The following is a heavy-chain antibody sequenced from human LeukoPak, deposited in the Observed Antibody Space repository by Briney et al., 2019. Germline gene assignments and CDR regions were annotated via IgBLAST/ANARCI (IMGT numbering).Heavy chain of an antibody. CDR1: GGSISSSSYY. CDR2: MYYSGST. V-gene: IGHV4-39*01. J-gene: IGHJ4*02. CDR3: ARLPRTVTTSAVDY. Sequence: SETLSLTCTVSGGSISSSSYYWGWIRQPPGKGLEWIGSMYYSGSTYYNPSLKSRVTISVDTSKNQFPLKLSSVTAADTAVYYCARLPRTVTTSAVDYWGQGTLVTVSS. D-gene: IGHD4-17*01.